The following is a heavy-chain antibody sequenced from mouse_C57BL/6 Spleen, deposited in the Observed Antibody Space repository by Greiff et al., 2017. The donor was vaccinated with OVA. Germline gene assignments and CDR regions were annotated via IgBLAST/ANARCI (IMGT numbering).Heavy chain of an antibody. V-gene: IGHV3-6*01. CDR1: GYSITSGYY. J-gene: IGHJ1*03. CDR2: ISYDGSN. CDR3: ARFYYGSSYWYLDV. Sequence: EVQLQESGPGLVKPSQSLSLTCSVTGYSITSGYYWNWIRQFPGNKLEWMGYISYDGSNNYNPSLKNRISITRDTSKNQFFLRLNSVTTEDTATYYCARFYYGSSYWYLDVWGTGTTVPVSP. D-gene: IGHD1-1*01.